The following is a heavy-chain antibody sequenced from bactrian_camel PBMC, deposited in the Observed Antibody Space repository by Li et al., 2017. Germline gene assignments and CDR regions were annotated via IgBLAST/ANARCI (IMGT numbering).Heavy chain of an antibody. CDR3: AASLDYPCRYFNANIPPEHFPY. D-gene: IGHD4*01. CDR2: ADADRRT. J-gene: IGHJ4*01. Sequence: HVQLVESGGASVQAGGSLILSCTFSGATYNRRCMAWFRQVPGKGREAVAAADADRRTIYGDFVEGRFTIDRDNAKNTLHLQMSSLKPEDTAMYYCAASLDYPCRYFNANIPPEHFPYWGQGTQVTVS. V-gene: IGHV3S26*01. CDR1: GATYNRRC.